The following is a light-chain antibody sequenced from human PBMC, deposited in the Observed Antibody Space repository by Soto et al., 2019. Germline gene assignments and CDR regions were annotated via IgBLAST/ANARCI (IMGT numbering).Light chain of an antibody. CDR1: SSNIGSNY. Sequence: QSVLTQPPSASGTPGQRVNISCSGSSSNIGSNYVYWYRQFPGTAPKLLIYGNDERPSGVPDRFSGSKSGTSASLAISGLQSEDEADYYCAAWDDSLNGVLFGGGTKLTVL. V-gene: IGLV1-44*01. J-gene: IGLJ2*01. CDR2: GND. CDR3: AAWDDSLNGVL.